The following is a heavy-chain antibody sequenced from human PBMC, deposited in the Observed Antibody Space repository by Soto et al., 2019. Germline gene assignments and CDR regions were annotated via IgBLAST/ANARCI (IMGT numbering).Heavy chain of an antibody. Sequence: EVQLVESGGGLVQPGRSLRLSCAASGFTFDDYAMHWVRQAPGKGLEWVSGISWNSGSIGYADSVKGRFTISRDNAKNSLYLQMNSLRAEDSALYYCAKVFTCDSSGSRFWYFDLWGRGTLVTVSS. J-gene: IGHJ2*01. CDR3: AKVFTCDSSGSRFWYFDL. D-gene: IGHD3-22*01. CDR1: GFTFDDYA. CDR2: ISWNSGSI. V-gene: IGHV3-9*01.